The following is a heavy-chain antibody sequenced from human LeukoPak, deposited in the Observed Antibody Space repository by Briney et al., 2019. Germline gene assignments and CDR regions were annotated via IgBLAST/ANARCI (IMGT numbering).Heavy chain of an antibody. D-gene: IGHD1-26*01. CDR2: IWYDGSNK. J-gene: IGHJ6*02. V-gene: IGHV3-33*08. CDR1: GFTFSSYW. Sequence: GGSLRLSCTASGFTFSSYWMSWVRQAPGKGLEWVAVIWYDGSNKYYADSVKGRFTISRDNSKNTLYLQMNSLRAEDTAVYYCARVQSGSYRPAYYGMDVWGQGTTVTVSS. CDR3: ARVQSGSYRPAYYGMDV.